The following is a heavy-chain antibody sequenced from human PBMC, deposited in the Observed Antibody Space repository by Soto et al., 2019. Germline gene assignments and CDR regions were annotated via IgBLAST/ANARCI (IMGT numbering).Heavy chain of an antibody. V-gene: IGHV1-3*01. J-gene: IGHJ4*02. D-gene: IGHD6-13*01. CDR1: GYTFTTYA. Sequence: GASVKVSCKASGYTFTTYAMHWVRQAPGQRLEWMGWINAGNGATKYSQNFQVRVTIARDTSANTAFMELSSLRSEDTAVYYCARGSAAAGPYYFDYWAQGTLVTVSS. CDR3: ARGSAAAGPYYFDY. CDR2: INAGNGAT.